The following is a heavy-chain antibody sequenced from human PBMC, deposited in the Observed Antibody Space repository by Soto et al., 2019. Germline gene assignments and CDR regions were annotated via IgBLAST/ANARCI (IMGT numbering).Heavy chain of an antibody. CDR1: GFTFSSYA. CDR2: ISGSVDRT. J-gene: IGHJ6*02. Sequence: PGGSLRLSCAASGFTFSSYAMSWVRQAPGKGLEWASVISGSVDRTYYADSVKGRFTISRDNSKNTLYLQMNSLRAEDTAVYYCAKDLDGAAAGPAKFYGMDVWGQGTTVTVSS. D-gene: IGHD6-13*01. CDR3: AKDLDGAAAGPAKFYGMDV. V-gene: IGHV3-23*01.